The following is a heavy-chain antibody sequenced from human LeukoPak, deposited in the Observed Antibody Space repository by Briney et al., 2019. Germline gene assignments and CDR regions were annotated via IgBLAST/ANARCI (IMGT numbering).Heavy chain of an antibody. CDR2: IKQDGSKK. J-gene: IGHJ6*03. Sequence: GGSLRPSCAASGFTFSSYWMSWVRQAPGKGLEWVANIKQDGSKKYYVDSVKGRFTISRDNAKNSLYLQMNSLRVEDTAVYYCARDLYHENYYYHYMDVWGKGTTVTVSS. D-gene: IGHD2-2*01. V-gene: IGHV3-7*01. CDR1: GFTFSSYW. CDR3: ARDLYHENYYYHYMDV.